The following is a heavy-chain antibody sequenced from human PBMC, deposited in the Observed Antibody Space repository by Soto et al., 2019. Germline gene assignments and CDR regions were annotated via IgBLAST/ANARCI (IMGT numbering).Heavy chain of an antibody. CDR1: GGTFSSYA. V-gene: IGHV1-69*13. Sequence: SVKVSCKASGGTFSSYAISWVRQAPGQGLEWMGGIIPIFGTANYAQKFQGRVTITADESTSTAYMELSSLRSEDTAVYYCARHAKDLESFFGVWGQGTTVTVSS. CDR3: ARHAKDLESFFGV. D-gene: IGHD3-3*01. J-gene: IGHJ6*02. CDR2: IIPIFGTA.